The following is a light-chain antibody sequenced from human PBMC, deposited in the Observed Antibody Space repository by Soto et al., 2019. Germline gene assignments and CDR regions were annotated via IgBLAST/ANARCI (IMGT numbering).Light chain of an antibody. CDR2: GAT. CDR3: QHYGSSPPYT. Sequence: EIVLTQSPGTLSLSPGERATLSCRASQSVTSSYLAWYQQKPGQAPRLLISGATSRATGIPDRFSGSGSGTDFTRTISRLEPEDFAMYYCQHYGSSPPYTFGQGTKLEIK. V-gene: IGKV3-20*01. CDR1: QSVTSSY. J-gene: IGKJ2*01.